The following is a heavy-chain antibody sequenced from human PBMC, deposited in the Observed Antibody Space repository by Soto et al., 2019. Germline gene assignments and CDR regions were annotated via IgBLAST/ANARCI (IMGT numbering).Heavy chain of an antibody. CDR3: ARDAYGGDWTMGGMDV. Sequence: GASVKVSCKASGYTFTRSGISWVRQAPGQGLEWMGRIIPILGIANYAQKFQGRVTITADKSTSTAYMELSSLRSEDTAVYYCARDAYGGDWTMGGMDVWGQGTTVTVSS. J-gene: IGHJ6*02. CDR2: IIPILGIA. V-gene: IGHV1-69*04. CDR1: GYTFTRSG. D-gene: IGHD2-21*02.